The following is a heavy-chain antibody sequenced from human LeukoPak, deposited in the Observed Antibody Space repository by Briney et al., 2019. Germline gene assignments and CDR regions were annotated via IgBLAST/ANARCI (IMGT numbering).Heavy chain of an antibody. V-gene: IGHV3-23*01. CDR2: ISGSGDNT. D-gene: IGHD6-19*01. J-gene: IGHJ4*02. CDR3: AKAHLWEAVAAYGG. Sequence: GGSLRLSCAASGFTFSSYAMSWVRQVPGKGLEWVSVISGSGDNTYYADSVKGRFTISRDNSKNTLYLQMNSLRAEDTAVYYCAKAHLWEAVAAYGGGGQGTLVTVSS. CDR1: GFTFSSYA.